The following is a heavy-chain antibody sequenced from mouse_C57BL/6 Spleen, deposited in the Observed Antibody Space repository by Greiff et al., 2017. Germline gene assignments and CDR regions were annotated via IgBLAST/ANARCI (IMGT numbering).Heavy chain of an antibody. J-gene: IGHJ1*03. CDR1: GYTFTSYW. V-gene: IGHV1-50*01. Sequence: QVQLQQPGAELVKPGASVKLSCKASGYTFTSYWMQWVKQRPGQGLEWIGEIDPSDSYTNYNQKFKGKATLTVDTSSSTAYMQLSSLTSEDSAVYYCARPHSRYFDVWGTGTTVTVAS. CDR2: IDPSDSYT. CDR3: ARPHSRYFDV.